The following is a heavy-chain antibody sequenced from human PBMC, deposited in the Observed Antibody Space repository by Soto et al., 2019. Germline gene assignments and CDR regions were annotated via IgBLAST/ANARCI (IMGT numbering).Heavy chain of an antibody. J-gene: IGHJ4*02. V-gene: IGHV3-48*01. CDR3: ARSHRGYSGYEYFDY. Sequence: EVQLVESGGGLVQPGGSLRLSCAASGFTFSSYSMNWVRQAPGKGLEWVSYISSSSSTIYYADSVKGRFTISRENAKNSLYLQMNSLRAEDTAVYYCARSHRGYSGYEYFDYWGQGTLVTVSS. CDR1: GFTFSSYS. D-gene: IGHD5-12*01. CDR2: ISSSSSTI.